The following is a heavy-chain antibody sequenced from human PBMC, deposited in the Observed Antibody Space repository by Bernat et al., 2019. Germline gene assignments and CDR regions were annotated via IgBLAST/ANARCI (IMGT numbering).Heavy chain of an antibody. CDR3: ARDGPAWAFDI. V-gene: IGHV3-7*03. CDR1: GFTFSSYW. CDR2: IKQDGSEK. J-gene: IGHJ3*02. D-gene: IGHD6-25*01. Sequence: EVQLVESGGGLVQPGGSQRLSCAASGFTFSSYWMSWVRQAPGKGLEWVANIKQDGSEKYYVDSVKGRFTISRDNAKNSLYLQMNSLRAEDTAVYYCARDGPAWAFDIWGQGTMVTVSS.